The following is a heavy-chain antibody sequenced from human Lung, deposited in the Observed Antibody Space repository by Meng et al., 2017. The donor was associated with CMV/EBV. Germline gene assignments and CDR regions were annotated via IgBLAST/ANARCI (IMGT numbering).Heavy chain of an antibody. Sequence: SETLSLTCTVPGGSINSGDYYWSWIRQPPGKGLECMGYTYYSGATYSSPSLRGRLTISIDTSRNQFSLKLYSVTAADTAVYYCVRDNGVNGTTDYWGQGTLVXVSS. CDR3: VRDNGVNGTTDY. CDR2: TYYSGAT. J-gene: IGHJ4*02. CDR1: GGSINSGDYY. V-gene: IGHV4-30-4*08. D-gene: IGHD1/OR15-1a*01.